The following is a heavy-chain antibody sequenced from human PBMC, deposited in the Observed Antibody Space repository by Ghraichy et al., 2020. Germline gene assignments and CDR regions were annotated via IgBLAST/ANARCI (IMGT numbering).Heavy chain of an antibody. CDR2: ISSDERTT. D-gene: IGHD3-22*01. V-gene: IGHV3-74*01. J-gene: IGHJ4*02. CDR3: VRSNGYLDY. Sequence: SCAASGFTFGSSWMHWVRQAPGKGLVWVSHISSDERTTNYADSVKGRFTISRDNAKNTLYLQMNSLRAGDTALYYCVRSNGYLDYWGQGTLVTVSS. CDR1: GFTFGSSW.